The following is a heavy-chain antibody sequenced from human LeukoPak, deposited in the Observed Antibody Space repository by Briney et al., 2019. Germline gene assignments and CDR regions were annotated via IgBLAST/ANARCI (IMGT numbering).Heavy chain of an antibody. CDR2: ICPGDSDI. V-gene: IGHV5-51*01. Sequence: GESLQISCKASGYTFTTYCIAWVRQMPGKGLEWMGMICPGDSDIRYSPSFQGQVTISADKSISTADLQWSSLKASDTAMYYCARRGDNWFDPWGQGTLVTVSS. CDR1: GYTFTTYC. D-gene: IGHD3-16*01. J-gene: IGHJ5*02. CDR3: ARRGDNWFDP.